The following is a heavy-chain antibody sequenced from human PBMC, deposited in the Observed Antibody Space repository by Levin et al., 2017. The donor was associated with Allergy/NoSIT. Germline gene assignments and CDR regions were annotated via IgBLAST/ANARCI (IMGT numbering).Heavy chain of an antibody. CDR1: GDSVSSNSAT. CDR3: ARQDSSVYHYHAMDV. D-gene: IGHD6-19*01. CDR2: TYYRSKWSN. J-gene: IGHJ6*02. V-gene: IGHV6-1*01. Sequence: SETLSLTCAISGDSVSSNSATWNWIRQSPSRGLEWLGRTYYRSKWSNDYAVSVKSRISINPDTSKNQFSLQLNSVTPDDTAVYYCARQDSSVYHYHAMDVWGQGTTVIVSS.